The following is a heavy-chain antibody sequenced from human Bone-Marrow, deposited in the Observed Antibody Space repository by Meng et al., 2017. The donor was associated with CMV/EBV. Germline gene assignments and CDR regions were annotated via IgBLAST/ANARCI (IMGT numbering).Heavy chain of an antibody. CDR1: GGSISSSTYY. CDR3: ARAGGTGTGFH. CDR2: VYYSGST. J-gene: IGHJ4*02. D-gene: IGHD1/OR15-1a*01. Sequence: SETLSPTCTVSGGSISSSTYYWGWVRQPPGKGLEWIGSVYYSGSTYYNPSLKSRVTISVDTSRNQFSMKVSSVTAADTAVYYCARAGGTGTGFHWGQGTLVTVSS. V-gene: IGHV4-39*07.